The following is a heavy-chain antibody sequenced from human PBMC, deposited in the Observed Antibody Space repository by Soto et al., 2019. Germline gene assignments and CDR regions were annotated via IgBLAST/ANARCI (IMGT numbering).Heavy chain of an antibody. D-gene: IGHD6-13*01. CDR2: INPNSGGT. CDR1: GYTFTGYY. V-gene: IGHV1-2*02. CDR3: GSRSWCLNWFDP. Sequence: ASVKVSCKASGYTFTGYYMHWVRQAPGQGLEWMGWINPNSGGTNYAQKFQGRVTMTRDTSISTAYMELSRLRSDDTAVYYCGSRSWCLNWFDPWGQVTLVTVSS. J-gene: IGHJ5*02.